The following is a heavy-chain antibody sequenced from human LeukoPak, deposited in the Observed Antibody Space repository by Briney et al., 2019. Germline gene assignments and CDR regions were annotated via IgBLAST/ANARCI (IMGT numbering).Heavy chain of an antibody. V-gene: IGHV4-31*03. J-gene: IGHJ5*02. CDR2: IYYSGST. Sequence: SQTLSLTCTVSGGSISSGGYYWSWIRQHPGKGLEWIGYIYYSGSTYYNPSLKSRVTISVDTSKNQFSLKLSSVTAADTAVYYCASRGVTTAWFDPWGQGTLVTVSS. D-gene: IGHD4-11*01. CDR1: GGSISSGGYY. CDR3: ASRGVTTAWFDP.